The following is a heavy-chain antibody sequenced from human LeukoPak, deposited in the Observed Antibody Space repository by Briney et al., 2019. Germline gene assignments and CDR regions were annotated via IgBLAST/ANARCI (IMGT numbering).Heavy chain of an antibody. V-gene: IGHV4-39*07. J-gene: IGHJ4*02. CDR3: ARGVATTDSGIDY. CDR1: GGSISSSSYY. Sequence: SETLSPTCTVSGGSISSSSYYWGWIRQPPGKGLEWIGSIYYSGSNYYNPSLKSRVTISVDTSKNQFSLKLSSVTAADTAVYYCARGVATTDSGIDYWGQGTLVTVSS. CDR2: IYYSGSN. D-gene: IGHD5-24*01.